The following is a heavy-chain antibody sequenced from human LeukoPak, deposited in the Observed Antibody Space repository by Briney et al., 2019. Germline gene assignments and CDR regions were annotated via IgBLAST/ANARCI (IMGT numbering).Heavy chain of an antibody. CDR3: ARGRTTTDH. CDR2: INPKSGGT. V-gene: IGHV1-2*06. J-gene: IGHJ4*02. Sequence: ASVEVSCKTSGYTFSEFFMHWVRQAPGQGLEWMGRINPKSGGTNFAQKFQGRVTVTRDTTNSVVYMELTSLTSDDTAVYSCARGRTTTDHWGQGTLVTVSS. CDR1: GYTFSEFF. D-gene: IGHD1-1*01.